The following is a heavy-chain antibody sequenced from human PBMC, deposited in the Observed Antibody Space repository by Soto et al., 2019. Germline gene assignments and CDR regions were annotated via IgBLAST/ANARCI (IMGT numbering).Heavy chain of an antibody. CDR1: GDSINNYY. J-gene: IGHJ4*02. D-gene: IGHD5-12*01. CDR3: ARGGAVATTAHFDH. V-gene: IGHV4-4*07. Sequence: SETRSLTCTVSGDSINNYYWSWMRLPAGKGLEWIGRIYSNGNTYYNPSLKSRVSMSVDTSKNQFSLILKTVTAADTAVYYCARGGAVATTAHFDHWGQGTLVTVSS. CDR2: IYSNGNT.